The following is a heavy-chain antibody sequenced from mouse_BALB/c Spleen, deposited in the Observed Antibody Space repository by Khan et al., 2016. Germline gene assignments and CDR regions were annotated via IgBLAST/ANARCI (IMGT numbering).Heavy chain of an antibody. D-gene: IGHD2-1*01. CDR3: TNYGNLDY. Sequence: QVQLQQSGAELVRPGSSVKISCKASGYAFSSYWMNWVKQRPGQGLEWIGQIYPGDGDTKYNGKFKGKATLTADKSSSTAYMQLSSLTSEDSAFYFCTNYGNLDYWGQCTALTVSS. CDR2: IYPGDGDT. CDR1: GYAFSSYW. J-gene: IGHJ2*01. V-gene: IGHV1-80*01.